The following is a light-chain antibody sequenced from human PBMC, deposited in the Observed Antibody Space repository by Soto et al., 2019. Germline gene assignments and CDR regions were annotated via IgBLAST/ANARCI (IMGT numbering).Light chain of an antibody. J-gene: IGLJ3*02. CDR2: LEGSGSY. V-gene: IGLV4-60*02. CDR3: ETWDSNTHV. Sequence: QPVLTQSSSAFASLGSSVKLTCTLSSGHSSYIIAWHQQQPGKAPRYLMKLEGSGSYNKGSGVPDRFSGSSSGADRYLTISNLQFEDEADYYCETWDSNTHVFGGGTKLTVL. CDR1: SGHSSYI.